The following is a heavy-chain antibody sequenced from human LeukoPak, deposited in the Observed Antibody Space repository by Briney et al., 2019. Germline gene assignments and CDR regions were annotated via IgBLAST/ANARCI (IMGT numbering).Heavy chain of an antibody. J-gene: IGHJ4*02. V-gene: IGHV3-21*04. CDR1: GFTFSSYS. CDR3: AKDLGFDWLLTGTAIDY. Sequence: GGSLRLSCAASGFTFSSYSMNWVRQAPGKGLEWVSSISSSSSYIYYADSVKGRFTISRDNAKNSLYLQMNSLRAEDTAVYYCAKDLGFDWLLTGTAIDYWGQGTLVTVSS. D-gene: IGHD3-9*01. CDR2: ISSSSSYI.